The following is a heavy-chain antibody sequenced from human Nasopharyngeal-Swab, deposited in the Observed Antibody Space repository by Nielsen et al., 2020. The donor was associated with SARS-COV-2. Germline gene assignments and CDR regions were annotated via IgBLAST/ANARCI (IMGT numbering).Heavy chain of an antibody. Sequence: ASVKVSCKASGGTFSSYAISWVRQAPGQGLEWMGWINPNSGDTKYAQNFQGRVTITRDTSISTAYMDLSRLRSDDTAMYYCARVPGHPSFWGQGTLVTVSS. CDR3: ARVPGHPSF. CDR2: INPNSGDT. J-gene: IGHJ4*02. V-gene: IGHV1-2*02. CDR1: GGTFSSYA.